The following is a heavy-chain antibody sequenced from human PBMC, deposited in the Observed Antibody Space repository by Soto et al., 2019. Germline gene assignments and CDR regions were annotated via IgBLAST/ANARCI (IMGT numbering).Heavy chain of an antibody. J-gene: IGHJ6*02. CDR3: AKDVLRFLEWLAFYGMDV. V-gene: IGHV3-30*18. CDR1: GFTFSSYG. CDR2: ISYDGSNK. Sequence: GGSLRLSCAASGFTFSSYGMHWARQAPGKGLEWVAVISYDGSNKYYADSVKGRFTISRDNSKNTLYLQMNSLRAEDTAVYYCAKDVLRFLEWLAFYGMDVWGQGTTVTVSS. D-gene: IGHD3-3*01.